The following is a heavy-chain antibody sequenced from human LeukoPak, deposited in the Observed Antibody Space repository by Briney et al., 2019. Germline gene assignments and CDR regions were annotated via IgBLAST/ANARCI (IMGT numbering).Heavy chain of an antibody. CDR3: ARDKRGPLTGAFDI. CDR2: ISSSSSYI. D-gene: IGHD2-15*01. CDR1: GFTFSTYN. V-gene: IGHV3-21*01. Sequence: GGSLRLSCTASGFTFSTYNMNWVRQAPGKGLEWVSSISSSSSYIYYADSVKGRFTISRDNAKNSLYLQMNSLRAEDTAVYYCARDKRGPLTGAFDIWGQGTMVTVSS. J-gene: IGHJ3*02.